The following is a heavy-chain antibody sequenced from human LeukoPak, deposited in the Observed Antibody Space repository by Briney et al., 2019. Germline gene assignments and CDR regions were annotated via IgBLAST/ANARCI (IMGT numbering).Heavy chain of an antibody. V-gene: IGHV1-18*01. D-gene: IGHD1-26*01. Sequence: GASVKDSCKASGYTFTSYGISWVRQAPGQGLEWMGWISAYNGNTNYAQKLQGGVTMTTDTSTSTAYMELRSLRSDDTAVYYCARDEWELLPGGSNCWGQGTLVTVSS. J-gene: IGHJ4*02. CDR3: ARDEWELLPGGSNC. CDR1: GYTFTSYG. CDR2: ISAYNGNT.